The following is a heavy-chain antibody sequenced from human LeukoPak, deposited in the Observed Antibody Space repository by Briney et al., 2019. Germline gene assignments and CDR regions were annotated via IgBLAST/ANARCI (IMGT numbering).Heavy chain of an antibody. CDR2: INPNSGGT. Sequence: ASVKVSCKASGYTFTGYYMHWVRQAPGQGLEWMGWINPNSGGTNYAQKFQGRVTMTRDTSISTAYMELSRLRSDDTAVYYCARGVVPAAPSYYMDVWGKGTTVTVSS. CDR1: GYTFTGYY. J-gene: IGHJ6*03. D-gene: IGHD2-2*01. CDR3: ARGVVPAAPSYYMDV. V-gene: IGHV1-2*02.